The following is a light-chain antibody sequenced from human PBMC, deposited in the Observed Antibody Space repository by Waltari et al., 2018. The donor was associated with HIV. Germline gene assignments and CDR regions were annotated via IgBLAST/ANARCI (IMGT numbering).Light chain of an antibody. V-gene: IGLV1-40*01. J-gene: IGLJ2*01. CDR1: SSNLRAGYD. CDR2: GNK. CDR3: QSYDSSLSGSVV. Sequence: QSVLTPPPSVSGAPGQRVTISCTGRSSNLRAGYDVHWSQQLPGTAPTPLSYGNKCRPSGVPDRFAGSKSGTSASLAITVLQSEDEADYYCQSYDSSLSGSVVFGGGTKVTFL.